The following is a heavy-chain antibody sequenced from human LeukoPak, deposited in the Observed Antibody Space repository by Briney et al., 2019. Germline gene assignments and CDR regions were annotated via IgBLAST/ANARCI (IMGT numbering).Heavy chain of an antibody. CDR2: INPNSGGT. J-gene: IGHJ4*02. CDR1: GYTFTAYY. D-gene: IGHD3-22*01. CDR3: ARGAEDSSVYYSGLYY. Sequence: ASVKVSCKASGYTFTAYYLHWVRQAPGQGLEWMGWINPNSGGTNYAQKFQGRVTMTRDMSISTDYMELSSLRSDDTAVYYCARGAEDSSVYYSGLYYWGQGTLVTVSS. V-gene: IGHV1-2*02.